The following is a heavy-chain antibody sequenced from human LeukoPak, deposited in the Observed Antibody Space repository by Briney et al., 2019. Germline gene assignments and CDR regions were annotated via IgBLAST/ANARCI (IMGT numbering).Heavy chain of an antibody. J-gene: IGHJ5*02. D-gene: IGHD3-10*01. Sequence: SETLSLTCTVSGGSISSSSYYWGWIRQPPGKGLEWIGEINHSGSTNYNPSLKSLVTISVDTSKNQFFLKLSSVTAADTAVYYCAPSFGEFFGWFDPWGQGTLVTVSS. CDR1: GGSISSSSYY. CDR2: INHSGST. V-gene: IGHV4-39*07. CDR3: APSFGEFFGWFDP.